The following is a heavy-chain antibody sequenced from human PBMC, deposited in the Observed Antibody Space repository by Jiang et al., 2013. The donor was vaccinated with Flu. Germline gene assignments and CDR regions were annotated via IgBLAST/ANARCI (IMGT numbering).Heavy chain of an antibody. CDR2: IYHSGST. CDR1: GGSISSSNW. Sequence: GSGLVKPSGTLSLTCAVSGGSISSSNWWSWVRQPPGKGLEWIGEIYHSGSTNYNPSLKSRVTISVDKSKNQFSLKLSSVTAADTAVYYCARARGDFSEHYYYYYGMDVWGPRDHGHRLL. V-gene: IGHV4-4*02. J-gene: IGHJ6*01. CDR3: ARARGDFSEHYYYYYGMDV. D-gene: IGHD3-3*01.